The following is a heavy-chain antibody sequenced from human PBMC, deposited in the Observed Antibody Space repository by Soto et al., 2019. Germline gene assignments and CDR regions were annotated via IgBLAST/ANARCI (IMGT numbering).Heavy chain of an antibody. V-gene: IGHV4-30-4*01. Sequence: PSETLSLTCTASGGSISSGDYYWSWIRQPPGKGLEWIGNIDYNGVTYSNPSLKSRVTISRDTSKNQFSLKLTSVTAADTALYYCGKVLVGATGHTDSDSWGPGTLVTVSS. CDR3: GKVLVGATGHTDSDS. CDR2: IDYNGVT. D-gene: IGHD2-15*01. J-gene: IGHJ4*02. CDR1: GGSISSGDYY.